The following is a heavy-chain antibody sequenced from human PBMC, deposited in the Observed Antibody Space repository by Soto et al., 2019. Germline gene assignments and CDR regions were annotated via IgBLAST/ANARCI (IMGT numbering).Heavy chain of an antibody. CDR1: GYTFISYG. CDR2: ISTYNVNT. CDR3: ARAGYSNSWLGLFGTGAHGVEIDY. V-gene: IGHV1-18*01. Sequence: QIQLVQSGTEVKKPGATVRVSCKASGYTFISYGISWVRQAPGQGLEWMGWISTYNVNTNYAQKFQGRVTMSTDTFTSTAHMALRSLRPDDRAVYYCARAGYSNSWLGLFGTGAHGVEIDYWGQGSQVTVSS. J-gene: IGHJ4*02. D-gene: IGHD6-13*01.